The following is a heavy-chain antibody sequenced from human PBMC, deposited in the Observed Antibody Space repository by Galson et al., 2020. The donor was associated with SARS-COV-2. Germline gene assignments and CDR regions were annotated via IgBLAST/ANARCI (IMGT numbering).Heavy chain of an antibody. Sequence: TGGSLRLSCAASGFTFSIYDMNWVRQAPGKGLEWVSYISSSSSNIHYADSVKGRFTISRDNAKNSLYLQMNSLRDEDTAVYYCARDLERRSEYSTGWNRYYYYSYGMDVWGQGTTVTVSS. D-gene: IGHD6-19*01. CDR2: ISSSSSNI. CDR3: ARDLERRSEYSTGWNRYYYYSYGMDV. V-gene: IGHV3-48*02. CDR1: GFTFSIYD. J-gene: IGHJ6*02.